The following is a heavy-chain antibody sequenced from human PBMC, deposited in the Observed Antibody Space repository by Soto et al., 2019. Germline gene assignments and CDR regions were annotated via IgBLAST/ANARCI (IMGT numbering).Heavy chain of an antibody. V-gene: IGHV5-51*01. J-gene: IGHJ4*02. CDR3: ARSRYCSSTSCYTGPFDY. Sequence: PGESLTIDVKCSGCSFTRYWIDWVRQMPGEGLEWMGIIYPGDSDTRYSPSFQGQVTISADKSISTAYLQWSSLKASDTAMYYCARSRYCSSTSCYTGPFDYWGQGTLVTVSS. D-gene: IGHD2-2*02. CDR2: IYPGDSDT. CDR1: GCSFTRYW.